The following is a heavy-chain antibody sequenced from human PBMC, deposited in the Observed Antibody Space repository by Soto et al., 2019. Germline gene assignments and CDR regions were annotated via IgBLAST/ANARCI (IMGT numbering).Heavy chain of an antibody. CDR3: ARGRRTTVTIDY. CDR1: GGSMIRYY. Sequence: PSETLPLTCTVSGGSMIRYYWSWIRQPPGRGLEWIGFIYYAGSTKYNPSLNSRVTISVDTSKNQFSLTVTSVTAADTAVYYCARGRRTTVTIDYWGQGTLVTVSS. J-gene: IGHJ4*02. V-gene: IGHV4-59*08. CDR2: IYYAGST. D-gene: IGHD4-17*01.